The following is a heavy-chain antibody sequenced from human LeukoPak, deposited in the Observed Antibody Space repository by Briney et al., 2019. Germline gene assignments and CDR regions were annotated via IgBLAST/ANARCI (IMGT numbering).Heavy chain of an antibody. CDR3: ARDIARVVVVPAAGDY. Sequence: GGSLRLSCAASGFIFGDYNMNWVRQVPGKGLEWVSYISSSGSTIYYADSVKGRFTVSRDNAKNSLYLQMNSLRAEDTAVYYCARDIARVVVVPAAGDYWGQGTLVTVSS. CDR1: GFIFGDYN. CDR2: ISSSGSTI. J-gene: IGHJ4*02. V-gene: IGHV3-11*04. D-gene: IGHD2-2*01.